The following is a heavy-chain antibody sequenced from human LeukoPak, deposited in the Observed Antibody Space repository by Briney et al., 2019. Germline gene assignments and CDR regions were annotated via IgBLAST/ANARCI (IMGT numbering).Heavy chain of an antibody. J-gene: IGHJ6*02. CDR3: AKKESRYCSSTSCLIGMDV. CDR2: LNGRGTNT. V-gene: IGHV3-23*01. Sequence: PGGSLRLSCVASGFTFSSYAMTWVRQAPGKGLEWVADLNGRGTNTAHADSVKGRFTISKDNSKSTLYLQMNSLRAEDTAIYYCAKKESRYCSSTSCLIGMDVWGQGATVTVSS. CDR1: GFTFSSYA. D-gene: IGHD2-2*01.